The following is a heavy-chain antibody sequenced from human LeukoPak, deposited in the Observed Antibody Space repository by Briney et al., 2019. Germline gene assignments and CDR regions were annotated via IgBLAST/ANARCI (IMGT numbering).Heavy chain of an antibody. CDR2: LSTSPR. CDR3: ARGEVAVQYYFES. CDR1: GFTITNYA. D-gene: IGHD3-22*01. J-gene: IGHJ4*02. V-gene: IGHV3-23*01. Sequence: GGSLRLSCAASGFTITNYAMSWVRQGPGKGLEWVSGLSTSPRYADSVRGRFTVSRDHSTNTLYLPMNRLRAEDTAVYYCARGEVAVQYYFESWGQGTLVTVSS.